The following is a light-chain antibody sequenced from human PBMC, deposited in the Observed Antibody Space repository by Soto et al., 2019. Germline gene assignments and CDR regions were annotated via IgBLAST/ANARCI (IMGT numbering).Light chain of an antibody. Sequence: DIHMIQSPSSLSASIGDSVTITCRASQTIIGYLNWYQQKPGKAPRLLINAASNLQSGVPSRFRGSGSETDFTLTITSLQPEDFATYYCQQSYTTPRTFGQGTKVDIK. CDR1: QTIIGY. V-gene: IGKV1-39*01. J-gene: IGKJ1*01. CDR3: QQSYTTPRT. CDR2: AAS.